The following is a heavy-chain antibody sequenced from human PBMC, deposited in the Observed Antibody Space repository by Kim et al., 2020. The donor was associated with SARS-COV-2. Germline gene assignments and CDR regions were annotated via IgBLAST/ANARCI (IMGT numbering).Heavy chain of an antibody. Sequence: YNPSLKSRVTISVDTSKNQCSLKLSSVTAADTAVYYCARHIAVAQHTFDYWGQGTLVTVSS. D-gene: IGHD6-19*01. V-gene: IGHV4-39*01. J-gene: IGHJ4*02. CDR3: ARHIAVAQHTFDY.